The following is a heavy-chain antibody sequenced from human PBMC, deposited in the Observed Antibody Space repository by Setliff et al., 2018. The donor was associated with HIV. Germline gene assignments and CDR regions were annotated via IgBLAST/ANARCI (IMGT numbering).Heavy chain of an antibody. CDR2: VSAHNGNT. CDR1: GYIFSSYA. V-gene: IGHV1-18*01. CDR3: ASHNRETADDLLTAYYNYYYYTDV. J-gene: IGHJ6*03. D-gene: IGHD3-9*01. Sequence: ASVKVSCKASGYIFSSYAFNWVRQAPGQGLEWMGWVSAHNGNTNYAQKFQGRVTMTTDTSSSTAYMELRSLKSDDTAVYYCASHNRETADDLLTAYYNYYYYTDVWGKGTTVHRLL.